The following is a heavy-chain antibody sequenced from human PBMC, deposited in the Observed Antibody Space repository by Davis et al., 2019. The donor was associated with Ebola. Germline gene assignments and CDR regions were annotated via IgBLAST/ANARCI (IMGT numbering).Heavy chain of an antibody. CDR1: GYTFTSYD. CDR3: ARDLGMVRGYYFDY. Sequence: ASVKVSCKASGYTFTSYDINWVRQATGQGLEWMGWMNPNSGNTGYAQKFQGRVTMTTDTSTSTAYMELRSLRSDDTAVYYCARDLGMVRGYYFDYWGQGTLVTVSS. CDR2: MNPNSGNT. D-gene: IGHD3-10*01. V-gene: IGHV1-8*01. J-gene: IGHJ4*02.